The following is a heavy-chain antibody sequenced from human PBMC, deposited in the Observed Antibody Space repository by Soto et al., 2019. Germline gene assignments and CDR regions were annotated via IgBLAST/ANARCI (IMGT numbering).Heavy chain of an antibody. CDR2: ISFDGSNK. CDR3: AKERRPVAGTPRFDY. Sequence: PGGSLRLSCAASGFTFSSYGMHWVRQAPGKGLEWVAVISFDGSNKYYADSVKGRFTISRDNSKNTLYLQMNSLRAEDTAVYYCAKERRPVAGTPRFDYWGQGTLVTVSS. V-gene: IGHV3-30*18. J-gene: IGHJ4*02. CDR1: GFTFSSYG. D-gene: IGHD6-19*01.